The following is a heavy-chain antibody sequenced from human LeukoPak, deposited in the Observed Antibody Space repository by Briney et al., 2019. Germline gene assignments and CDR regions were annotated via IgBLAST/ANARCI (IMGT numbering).Heavy chain of an antibody. D-gene: IGHD5-12*01. J-gene: IGHJ6*03. Sequence: GASVKVSCKASGGTFSSYAISWVRQAPGQGLEWMGGIIPIFGTANYAQKFQGRVTITTDESTSTAYMELSSLRSEDTAVYYCARGGRVATITKNYYYMDVWGKGTTVTVSS. CDR3: ARGGRVATITKNYYYMDV. CDR1: GGTFSSYA. V-gene: IGHV1-69*05. CDR2: IIPIFGTA.